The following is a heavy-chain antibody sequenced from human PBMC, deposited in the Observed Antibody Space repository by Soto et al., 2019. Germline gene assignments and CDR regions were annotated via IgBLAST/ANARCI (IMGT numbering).Heavy chain of an antibody. CDR3: VRAGQRFPVARGWFDP. D-gene: IGHD5-12*01. Sequence: PSETLSLTCTVSGGSITSAAYYWSWIRQHPGRGLEWIGYIYYSGSTSYNPSLKSRVTISVDTSKNLFSLKLTSMTAADTAVYYCVRAGQRFPVARGWFDPWGQGTLVTVSS. CDR2: IYYSGST. V-gene: IGHV4-31*03. J-gene: IGHJ5*02. CDR1: GGSITSAAYY.